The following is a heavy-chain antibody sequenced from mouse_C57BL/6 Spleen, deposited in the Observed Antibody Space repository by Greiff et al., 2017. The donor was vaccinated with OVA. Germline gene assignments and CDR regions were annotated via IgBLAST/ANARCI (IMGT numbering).Heavy chain of an antibody. CDR3: TRSSYYFDD. J-gene: IGHJ2*01. D-gene: IGHD1-1*01. V-gene: IGHV1-15*01. Sequence: QVQLQQSGAELVRPGASVTLSCKASGYTFTDYDMHWVKQTPVHGLEWIGAIDPETGGTAYNQKFKGKAILTADKSSSTAYMELRSLTSEDSAVYYCTRSSYYFDDWGQGTTLTVSS. CDR1: GYTFTDYD. CDR2: IDPETGGT.